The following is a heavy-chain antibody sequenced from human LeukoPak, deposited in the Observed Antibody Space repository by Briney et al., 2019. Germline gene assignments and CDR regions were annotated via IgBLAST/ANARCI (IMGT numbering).Heavy chain of an antibody. CDR2: IKQDGGEE. CDR1: GFTFNRCA. J-gene: IGHJ3*02. V-gene: IGHV3-7*01. CDR3: ARESRDAFDI. Sequence: GSLRLSCGASGFTFNRCAMHWVRQAPGKGLEWVANIKQDGGEEYYVDSVKGRFTISRDNAKNSLYLQMNSLRAEDTAVYYCARESRDAFDIWGQGTMVTVSS.